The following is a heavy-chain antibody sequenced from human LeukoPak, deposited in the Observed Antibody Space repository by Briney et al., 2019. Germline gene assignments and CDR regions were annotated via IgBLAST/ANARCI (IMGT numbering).Heavy chain of an antibody. D-gene: IGHD5-24*01. V-gene: IGHV4-38-2*02. CDR2: IYHSANS. Sequence: SETLSLTCTVSGYSISSGYYWGWIRQPPGKGLEWIGSIYHSANSYYNPSLKSRVTISVDTSKNQFSLKLSSVTAADTAVYYCARVSKYSRDGYNFDYWGQGTLVTVSS. J-gene: IGHJ4*02. CDR1: GYSISSGYY. CDR3: ARVSKYSRDGYNFDY.